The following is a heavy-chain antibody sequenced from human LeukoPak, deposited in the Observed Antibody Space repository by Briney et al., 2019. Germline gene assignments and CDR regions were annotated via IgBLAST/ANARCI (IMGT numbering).Heavy chain of an antibody. Sequence: GSVKVSCKASGYTFTSYDINWVRQATGQGLEWMGWMNPNSGNTGYAQKFQGRVIMTRNTSISTAYMELSSLRSEDTAVYYCARASIKKGIAPRDWFDPWGQGTLVTVSS. CDR3: ARASIKKGIAPRDWFDP. CDR2: MNPNSGNT. V-gene: IGHV1-8*01. CDR1: GYTFTSYD. D-gene: IGHD6-6*01. J-gene: IGHJ5*02.